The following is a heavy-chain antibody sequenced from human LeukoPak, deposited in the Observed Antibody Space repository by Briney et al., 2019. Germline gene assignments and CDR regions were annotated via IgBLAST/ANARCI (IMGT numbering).Heavy chain of an antibody. D-gene: IGHD6-13*01. V-gene: IGHV3-21*01. CDR1: GFTFSSYS. CDR3: AMVAAAGPIKNYYYYMDV. CDR2: ISSSSSYI. Sequence: PGGSLRLSCAASGFTFSSYSMNWVRQAPGKGLEWVSSISSSSSYIYYADSVKGRFTISRDNAKNSLYLQMNSLRAEDTAVYYCAMVAAAGPIKNYYYYMDVWGKGTTVTVSS. J-gene: IGHJ6*03.